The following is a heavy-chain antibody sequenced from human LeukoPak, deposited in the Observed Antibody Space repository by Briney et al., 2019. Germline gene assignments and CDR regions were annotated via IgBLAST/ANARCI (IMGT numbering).Heavy chain of an antibody. V-gene: IGHV3-74*01. CDR2: INPDGSST. J-gene: IGHJ4*02. CDR1: GFTLSDYW. Sequence: PGGSLRLSCAASGFTLSDYWMPWVRQGPGTGLVWVSRINPDGSSTNDTDFVKGRFTISRDNAKNTLNLQMNSLRAEDTAVYYCLRSTAVLPFDYWGQGIPVTVSS. CDR3: LRSTAVLPFDY. D-gene: IGHD6-6*01.